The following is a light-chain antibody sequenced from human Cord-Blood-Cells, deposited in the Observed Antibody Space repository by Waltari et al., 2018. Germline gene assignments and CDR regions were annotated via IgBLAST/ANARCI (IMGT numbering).Light chain of an antibody. J-gene: IGKJ4*01. CDR3: QQYGSSPTLT. V-gene: IGKV3-20*01. CDR1: QRVSRSY. Sequence: EIVLPQSPGPLSLSPGERAPLPCRASQRVSRSYLAWYQQKPGQAPRLLIYGAASRATCIPDRFSGSGSGTYFTLTISRLEPEDFAVYYCQQYGSSPTLTFGGGTKVEIK. CDR2: GAA.